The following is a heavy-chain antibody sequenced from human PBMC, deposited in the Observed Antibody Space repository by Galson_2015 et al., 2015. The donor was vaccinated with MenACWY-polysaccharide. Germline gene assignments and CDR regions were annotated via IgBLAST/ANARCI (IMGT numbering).Heavy chain of an antibody. J-gene: IGHJ4*02. CDR3: ARVFLSQSYPFDY. D-gene: IGHD1-26*01. V-gene: IGHV4-4*02. Sequence: SEPLSLTCAVSGGSISSSNWWSWVRQPPGKGLEWIGEIFHSGSTNYNPSLKSRVTISVDKSKNQFSLKLSSVTAADAAVYYCARVFLSQSYPFDYWGQGTLVTVSS. CDR2: IFHSGST. CDR1: GGSISSSNW.